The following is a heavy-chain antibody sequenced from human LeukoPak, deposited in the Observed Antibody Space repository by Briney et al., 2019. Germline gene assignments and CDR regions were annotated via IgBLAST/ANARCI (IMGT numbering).Heavy chain of an antibody. CDR3: ARQSSGYYYGWFDP. CDR1: GGPILDSTYY. Sequence: SETLSLTWTVSGGPILDSTYYWAWIRQPPGKGLEWIATIFYNGNTHYNPSLKSRVTMSVDTVKNQFSLNLNSVTAADTAVYYCARQSSGYYYGWFDPWGQGTLVTVSS. V-gene: IGHV4-39*01. J-gene: IGHJ5*02. D-gene: IGHD3-22*01. CDR2: IFYNGNT.